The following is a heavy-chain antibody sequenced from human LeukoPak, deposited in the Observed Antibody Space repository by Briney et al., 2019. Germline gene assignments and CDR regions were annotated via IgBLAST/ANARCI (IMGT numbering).Heavy chain of an antibody. D-gene: IGHD1-7*01. CDR2: IKQDGSEK. CDR3: ATSRTFDY. J-gene: IGHJ4*02. Sequence: GGSLRLSCAASGFTFNSYWTNGVRQAPGKGLEWVANIKQDGSEKYYVDSVKGRFTISRDNAENSLYLQMNSLRAEDTAVYYCATSRTFDYWGQGTLVTVSS. V-gene: IGHV3-7*01. CDR1: GFTFNSYW.